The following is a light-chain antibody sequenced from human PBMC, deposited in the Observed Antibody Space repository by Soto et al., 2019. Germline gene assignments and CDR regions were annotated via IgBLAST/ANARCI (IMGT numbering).Light chain of an antibody. Sequence: QSVLTQPPSVSGAPGQRVTISCTESSSNIGAGYDIHWYQQLPGTAPKLLIYGNSNRPSGVPDRFSGSKSRTSASLAITGLQAEDEADYYCQSYDSSLSGWVFGGGTKLTVL. CDR1: SSNIGAGYD. J-gene: IGLJ3*02. V-gene: IGLV1-40*01. CDR3: QSYDSSLSGWV. CDR2: GNS.